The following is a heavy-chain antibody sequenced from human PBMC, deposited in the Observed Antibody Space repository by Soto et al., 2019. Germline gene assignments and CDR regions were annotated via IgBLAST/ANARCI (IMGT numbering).Heavy chain of an antibody. J-gene: IGHJ6*02. Sequence: SETLSLTCTVSGGSLSSYYWSWIRQSPGKGLESLGYIYFSDSTNYNPSFKSRITISVDTSRNQFFLTLSSMTAADTAVYYCARCWWEREGYLMDVWGQGTTVTVSS. CDR3: ARCWWEREGYLMDV. CDR2: IYFSDST. CDR1: GGSLSSYY. D-gene: IGHD1-26*01. V-gene: IGHV4-4*09.